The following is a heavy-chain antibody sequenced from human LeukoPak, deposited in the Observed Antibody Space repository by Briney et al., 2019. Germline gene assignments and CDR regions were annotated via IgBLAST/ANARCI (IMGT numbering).Heavy chain of an antibody. D-gene: IGHD2-2*02. CDR2: ISGSGGST. V-gene: IGHV3-23*01. CDR3: AKSPVIPGYCSSTSCYTLDY. Sequence: PGGSLRLSCAASGLTFSSYAMSWVRQAPGKGLEWVSAISGSGGSTYYADSMKGRFTISRDNSKNTLYLRMYSLRAEDTAIYYCAKSPVIPGYCSSTSCYTLDYWGQGTLVTVSS. J-gene: IGHJ4*02. CDR1: GLTFSSYA.